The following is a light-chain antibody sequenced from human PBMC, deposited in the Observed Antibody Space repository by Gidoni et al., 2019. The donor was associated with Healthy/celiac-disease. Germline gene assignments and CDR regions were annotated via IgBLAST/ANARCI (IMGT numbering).Light chain of an antibody. V-gene: IGKV3-15*01. CDR2: GAS. CDR3: QQYNNWPET. Sequence: EIVMTHSPATLSVSPGERATLSCRASQSVSSNLAWYQQKPGQAPRRLIYGASTRATGIPARFSGSGSGTEFTLTISSLQSEDFAVYYCQQYNNWPETFGQGTKVEIK. J-gene: IGKJ1*01. CDR1: QSVSSN.